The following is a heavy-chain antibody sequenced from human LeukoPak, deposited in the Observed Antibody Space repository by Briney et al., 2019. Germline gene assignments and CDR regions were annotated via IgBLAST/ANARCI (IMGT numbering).Heavy chain of an antibody. D-gene: IGHD6-19*01. CDR3: AKGRGNSGWPFDP. J-gene: IGHJ5*02. V-gene: IGHV3-23*01. CDR1: GFTFSTYA. Sequence: GGSLRLSCAASGFTFSTYAMSWVRLAPGKGLEWVSSISGRGGSTYYADSVKGRFTISRDNSKNTLYLQMNSLRAEDTAVYYCAKGRGNSGWPFDPWGQGTLVTVSS. CDR2: ISGRGGST.